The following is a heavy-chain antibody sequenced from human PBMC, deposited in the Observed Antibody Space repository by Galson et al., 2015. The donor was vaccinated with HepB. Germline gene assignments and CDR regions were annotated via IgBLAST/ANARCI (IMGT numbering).Heavy chain of an antibody. CDR3: ARDHFEQWLPFDY. D-gene: IGHD6-19*01. J-gene: IGHJ4*02. CDR2: ISAYNGNT. Sequence: SVKVSCKASGYTFTSYGISWVRQAPGQGLEWMGWISAYNGNTNYAQKLQGRVTMTTDTSTSTAHMELRSLRSEDTAVYYCARDHFEQWLPFDYWGQGTLVTVSS. CDR1: GYTFTSYG. V-gene: IGHV1-18*04.